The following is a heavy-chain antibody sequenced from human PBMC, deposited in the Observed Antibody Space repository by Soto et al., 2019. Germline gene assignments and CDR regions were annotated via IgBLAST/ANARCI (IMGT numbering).Heavy chain of an antibody. D-gene: IGHD6-13*01. CDR1: GYTFTSYS. J-gene: IGHJ6*02. Sequence: ASVKVSCNASGYTFTSYSMHWVRQAPGQRLEWMGWINAGNGNTKYSQKFQGRVTITRDTSASTAYMELSSLRSEDTAVYYCARVAWQQLTLGVYYYYGMDVWGQGTTVTVSS. CDR3: ARVAWQQLTLGVYYYYGMDV. CDR2: INAGNGNT. V-gene: IGHV1-3*01.